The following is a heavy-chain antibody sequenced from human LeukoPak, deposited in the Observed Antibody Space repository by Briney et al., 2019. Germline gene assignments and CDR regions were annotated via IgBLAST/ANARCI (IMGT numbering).Heavy chain of an antibody. J-gene: IGHJ4*02. CDR2: IIPILGIA. D-gene: IGHD6-13*01. Sequence: ASVKVSCKASGGTFSSYAISWVRQAPGQGLEWMGRIIPILGIANYAQKFQGRVTITADKSTSTAYMELSSLRSEDTAVYYCARDRGAAAGTAFDYWGQGTLVTVSS. CDR1: GGTFSSYA. V-gene: IGHV1-69*04. CDR3: ARDRGAAAGTAFDY.